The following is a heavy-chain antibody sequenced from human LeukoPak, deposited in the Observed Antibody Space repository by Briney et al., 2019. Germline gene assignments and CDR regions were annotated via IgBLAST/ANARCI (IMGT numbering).Heavy chain of an antibody. CDR1: GGSFSGYY. CDR3: AKTLYCSGGSCYSLFDY. J-gene: IGHJ4*02. Sequence: SETLSLTCAVYGGSFSGYYWSWIRQPPGKGLEWIGEINHSGSTNYNPSLKSRVTISIDTSKNQFSLKLSSVTAEDTAVYYCAKTLYCSGGSCYSLFDYWGQGTLVTVSS. CDR2: INHSGST. D-gene: IGHD2-15*01. V-gene: IGHV4-34*01.